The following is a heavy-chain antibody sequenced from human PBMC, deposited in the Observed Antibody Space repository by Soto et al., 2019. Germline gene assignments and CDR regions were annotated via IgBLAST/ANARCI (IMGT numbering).Heavy chain of an antibody. D-gene: IGHD3-22*01. Sequence: QTTLKESGPTLVKVTQTVTLTCTFSGFSLSSTGVGVGWIRQPPGKALEGLALINWNDDKRYNPSLKSRLTITKDTSKNQVVLTLTNMDPVDTATYYCARSGHNSGFFYYDYWGQGTLVTVSS. CDR1: GFSLSSTGVG. CDR2: INWNDDK. V-gene: IGHV2-5*01. J-gene: IGHJ4*02. CDR3: ARSGHNSGFFYYDY.